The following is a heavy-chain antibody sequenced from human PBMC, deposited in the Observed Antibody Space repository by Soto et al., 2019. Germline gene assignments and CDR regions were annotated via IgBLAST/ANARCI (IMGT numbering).Heavy chain of an antibody. D-gene: IGHD1-1*01. Sequence: PGGSLRLSCAASGISVGSDYMTWVRQAPGKGLEWVSVIYSGGNTFYAESMKGRFTISRDTSKNTLYLQMNSLRAEDTAVYYCARDQRRTTGTTPYYFDYWGHGTLVTVSS. CDR3: ARDQRRTTGTTPYYFDY. J-gene: IGHJ4*01. CDR2: IYSGGNT. V-gene: IGHV3-66*01. CDR1: GISVGSDY.